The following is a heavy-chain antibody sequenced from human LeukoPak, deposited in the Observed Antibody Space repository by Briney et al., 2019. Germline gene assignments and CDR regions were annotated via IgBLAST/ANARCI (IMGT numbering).Heavy chain of an antibody. CDR1: GFTFSSYS. CDR3: ARARFGDWFDP. D-gene: IGHD3-10*01. V-gene: IGHV3-21*01. J-gene: IGHJ5*02. CDR2: ISSSSSYI. Sequence: GGSLRLSCAASGFTFSSYSMNWIRQAPGKGLDWVSSISSSSSYIYYADSVKGRFTISRDNAKNSLYLQMNSLRAEDTAVYYCARARFGDWFDPWGQGTLVTVSS.